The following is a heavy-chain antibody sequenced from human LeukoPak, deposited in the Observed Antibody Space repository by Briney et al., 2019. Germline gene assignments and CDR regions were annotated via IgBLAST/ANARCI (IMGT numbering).Heavy chain of an antibody. J-gene: IGHJ4*02. CDR3: ARDRLQSYYI. Sequence: PSETLSLTCTVSGGSISSSSYYWGWIRQPPGKGLEWIGSIYYSGSTYYNPSLKSRVTISVDTSKNQFSLKLSSVTAADTAVYYCARDRLQSYYIWGQGTLVTVSS. CDR1: GGSISSSSYY. V-gene: IGHV4-39*07. D-gene: IGHD5-24*01. CDR2: IYYSGST.